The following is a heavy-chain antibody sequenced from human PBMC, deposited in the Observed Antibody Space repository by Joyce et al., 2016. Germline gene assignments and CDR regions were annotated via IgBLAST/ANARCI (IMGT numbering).Heavy chain of an antibody. V-gene: IGHV4-59*01. D-gene: IGHD2-15*01. CDR1: GGSISSYY. CDR3: ARGGYFYGMDV. CDR2: IYYSGNT. Sequence: LSLTCTLSGGSISSYYWTWIRQPPGKGLEWVGYIYYSGNTRYNPSLTSRVTISVDTSKSQFSLKLNSVTAADTAVYYCARGGYFYGMDVWGQGTTVTVSS. J-gene: IGHJ6*02.